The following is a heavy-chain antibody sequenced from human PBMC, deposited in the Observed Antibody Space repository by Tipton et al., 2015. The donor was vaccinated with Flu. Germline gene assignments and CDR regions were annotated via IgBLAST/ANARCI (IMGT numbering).Heavy chain of an antibody. Sequence: SLRLSCTASGFSFGDYAMSWVRQAPGKGLEWVGIVRSKASGGTTEYAASVKGRFTISRDGSKSIAYLQMNSLKTEDTAVYYCTRDLEVAAAGAVGDYYYGMDVWGQGTTVTVSS. J-gene: IGHJ6*02. CDR2: VRSKASGGTT. CDR3: TRDLEVAAAGAVGDYYYGMDV. V-gene: IGHV3-49*04. D-gene: IGHD6-13*01. CDR1: GFSFGDYA.